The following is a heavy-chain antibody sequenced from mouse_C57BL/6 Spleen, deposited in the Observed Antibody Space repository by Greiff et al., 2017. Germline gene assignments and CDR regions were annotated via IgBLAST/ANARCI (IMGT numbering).Heavy chain of an antibody. CDR3: ARVITTVVGGGYFDY. CDR1: GFTFSDYY. CDR2: INYDGSST. J-gene: IGHJ2*01. V-gene: IGHV5-16*01. Sequence: EVQRVESEGGLVQPGSSMKLSCTASGFTFSDYYMAWVRQVPEKGLEWVANINYDGSSTYYLDSLKSRFIISRDNAKNILYLQMSSLKSEDTATYYCARVITTVVGGGYFDYWGQGTTLTVSS. D-gene: IGHD1-1*01.